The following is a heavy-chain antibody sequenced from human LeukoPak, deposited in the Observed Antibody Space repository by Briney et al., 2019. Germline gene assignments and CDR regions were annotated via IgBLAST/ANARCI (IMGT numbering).Heavy chain of an antibody. CDR2: INTNGSPT. J-gene: IGHJ4*02. D-gene: IGHD3-10*01. CDR1: GFTFS. Sequence: GGSLRLSCAASGFTFSMSWVRQAPGKGLVWVARINTNGSPTQYADSVKGRFTISRDNAKTTLYLQMNSLRDEDTAVYYCAGDLISGSGSLGYWGQGTLVTVSS. V-gene: IGHV3-74*01. CDR3: AGDLISGSGSLGY.